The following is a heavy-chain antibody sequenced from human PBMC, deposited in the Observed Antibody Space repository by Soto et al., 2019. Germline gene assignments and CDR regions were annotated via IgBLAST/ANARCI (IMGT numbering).Heavy chain of an antibody. CDR1: GFTFSSYD. J-gene: IGHJ6*02. D-gene: IGHD3-10*01. CDR2: IGTAGDT. Sequence: GGSLRLSCAASGFTFSSYDMHWVRQATGKGLEWVSAIGTAGDTYYPGSVKGRFTISRENAKNSLYLKMNSLRAEDTAVYYCARDHFMVQGSGGMDVWGQGTTVTVSS. V-gene: IGHV3-13*01. CDR3: ARDHFMVQGSGGMDV.